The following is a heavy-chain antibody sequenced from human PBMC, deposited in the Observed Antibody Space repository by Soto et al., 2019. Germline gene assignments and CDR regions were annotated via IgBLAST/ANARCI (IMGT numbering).Heavy chain of an antibody. Sequence: LRLSCAASGFTFSNYAMHWVRQAPGKGLEWVAVISYDGSDKYNANSVKGRFTISRDNSKNTLYLQMNSLRAEDTAVYYCARDTGPNGYNYYYFGMDVWGQGTTVTVSS. J-gene: IGHJ6*02. CDR3: ARDTGPNGYNYYYFGMDV. V-gene: IGHV3-30-3*01. CDR1: GFTFSNYA. CDR2: ISYDGSDK. D-gene: IGHD5-18*01.